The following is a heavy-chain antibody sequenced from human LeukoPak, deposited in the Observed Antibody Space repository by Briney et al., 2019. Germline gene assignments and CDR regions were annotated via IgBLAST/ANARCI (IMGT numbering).Heavy chain of an antibody. V-gene: IGHV4-38-2*02. J-gene: IGHJ5*02. CDR1: GYSITTNYY. D-gene: IGHD6-13*01. CDR3: ARDRIVVGGTCHTWFDP. CDR2: MFHSGNT. Sequence: SETLSLTCTVSGYSITTNYYWGWIRQPPGKGLEWIGSMFHSGNTYYNPSLKSRVTISVDRSKNHFSLKLISVTAADTAVYYCARDRIVVGGTCHTWFDPWGQGTLVTVSS.